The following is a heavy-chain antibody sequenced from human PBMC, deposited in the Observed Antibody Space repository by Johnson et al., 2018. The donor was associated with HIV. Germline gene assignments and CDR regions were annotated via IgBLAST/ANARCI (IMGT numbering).Heavy chain of an antibody. V-gene: IGHV3-30*04. CDR3: ARGSLIDDSLAA. J-gene: IGHJ3*01. Sequence: QVQLVESGGGVVQPGRSLGLSCRASGFTFSGNAMHWVRQPPGKGLQWVAVISSDGTEKHYGDSVRGRFTISRDNSKNTLSLQMSSLTTEDTAIYFCARGSLIDDSLAAWGQGTMVLVSS. D-gene: IGHD2-8*01. CDR1: GFTFSGNA. CDR2: ISSDGTEK.